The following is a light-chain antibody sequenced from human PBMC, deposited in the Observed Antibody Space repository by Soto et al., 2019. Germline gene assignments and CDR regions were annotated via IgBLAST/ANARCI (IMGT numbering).Light chain of an antibody. Sequence: EIVLTQSPGTLSLSPGEGATLSCRASQGVSSSYLAWYQHKPGQAPRLLIYGASSRASGIPDRFSGSGSGTHFTLTINRLAPEDFAVYYCQQYGASVTFGPGTKVDLK. CDR1: QGVSSSY. J-gene: IGKJ3*01. CDR2: GAS. CDR3: QQYGASVT. V-gene: IGKV3-20*01.